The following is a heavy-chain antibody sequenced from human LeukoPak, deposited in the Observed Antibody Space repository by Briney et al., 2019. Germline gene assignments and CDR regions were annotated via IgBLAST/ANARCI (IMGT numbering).Heavy chain of an antibody. J-gene: IGHJ4*02. CDR3: ARGNGPGSFIIDY. CDR2: IDSSSSSI. D-gene: IGHD3-10*01. CDR1: GFIFTSHS. V-gene: IGHV3-48*01. Sequence: GGSLRLSCAASGFIFTSHSMNWVRQAPGKGLEWVSFIDSSSSSIHYADSVRGRFTISRDNAKNLLYLQMNSLGAEDTAEYFCARGNGPGSFIIDYWGQGTLVAASS.